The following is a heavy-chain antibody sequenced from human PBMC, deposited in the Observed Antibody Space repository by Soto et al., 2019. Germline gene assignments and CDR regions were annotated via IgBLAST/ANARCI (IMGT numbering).Heavy chain of an antibody. CDR3: ARDRTRISINWFDP. V-gene: IGHV1-18*01. CDR2: ISAYNGTT. CDR1: GGTFSSYA. J-gene: IGHJ5*02. Sequence: ASVKVSCKASGGTFSSYAISWVRQAPGQGLEWMGWISAYNGTTNYAQKLQGRVTMTTDTSTSTAYMELRSLRSDDTAVYYCARDRTRISINWFDPWGQGTLVTVSS. D-gene: IGHD2-15*01.